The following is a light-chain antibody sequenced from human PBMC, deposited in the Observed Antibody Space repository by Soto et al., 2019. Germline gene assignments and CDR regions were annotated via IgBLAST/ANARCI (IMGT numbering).Light chain of an antibody. V-gene: IGKV3-20*01. CDR2: GES. CDR1: QSVSSSY. Sequence: EIVVTQPPGTLSLSPGERAPLSCRASQSVSSSYLAWYQQKPGQAPRILIYGESSRATGIPDRFSGSGSGTDFTLTISRLEPEDFAVYYCQKYGSSPGTFGQGTKVDIK. J-gene: IGKJ1*01. CDR3: QKYGSSPGT.